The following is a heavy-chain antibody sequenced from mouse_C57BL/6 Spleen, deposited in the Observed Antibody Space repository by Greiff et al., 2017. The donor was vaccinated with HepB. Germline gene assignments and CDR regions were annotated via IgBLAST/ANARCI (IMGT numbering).Heavy chain of an antibody. CDR3: ARGGTAQATAWFAY. J-gene: IGHJ3*01. CDR2: ISYDGSN. D-gene: IGHD3-2*02. Sequence: EVKVEESGPGLVKPSQSLSLTCSVTGYSITSGYYWNWIRQFPGNKLEWMGYISYDGSNNYNPSLKNRISITRDTSKNQFFLKLNSVTTEDTATYYCARGGTAQATAWFAYWGQGTLVTVSA. V-gene: IGHV3-6*01. CDR1: GYSITSGYY.